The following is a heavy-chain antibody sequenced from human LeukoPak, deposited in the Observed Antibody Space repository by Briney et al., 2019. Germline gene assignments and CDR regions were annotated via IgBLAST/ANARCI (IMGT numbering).Heavy chain of an antibody. D-gene: IGHD6-13*01. CDR2: ISSSSSYI. CDR1: GFTFSSYS. Sequence: PGGSLRLSCAASGFTFSSYSMNWVRQAPGKGLEWVSSISSSSSYIYYADSVKGRFTISRDNAKNSLYLQMNSLRAEDTAVYYCASSRQQLVPLDYWGQGTLVTVSS. J-gene: IGHJ4*02. CDR3: ASSRQQLVPLDY. V-gene: IGHV3-21*01.